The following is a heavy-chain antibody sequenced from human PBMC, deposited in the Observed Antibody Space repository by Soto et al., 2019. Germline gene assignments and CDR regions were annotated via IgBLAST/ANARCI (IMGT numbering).Heavy chain of an antibody. CDR2: ISATGSTT. Sequence: GSLRLSCVASVFTCSDYAMTWVRQAPGKGLEWVSVISATGSTTYYADSVRGRFTISRDNSKNTLNLQMNDLRVEDTAVIYCAKGRKSTEKDIAVMLAAASSIQHWGQGTLVTVSS. CDR1: VFTCSDYA. D-gene: IGHD2-15*01. CDR3: AKGRKSTEKDIAVMLAAASSIQH. J-gene: IGHJ1*01. V-gene: IGHV3-23*01.